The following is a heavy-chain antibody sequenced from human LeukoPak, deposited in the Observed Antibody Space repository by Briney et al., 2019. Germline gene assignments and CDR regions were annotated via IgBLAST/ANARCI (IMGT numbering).Heavy chain of an antibody. Sequence: RPGGSLRLSCAASGFTFDDYGMSWVRQAPGKGLEWVSGINWNGGSTGYADSVKGRFTISRDNAKNSLYLQMNSLRAEDTALYYCARALEGDYYDSSGYYYVSYFDYWGQGTLVTVSS. V-gene: IGHV3-20*04. D-gene: IGHD3-22*01. J-gene: IGHJ4*02. CDR3: ARALEGDYYDSSGYYYVSYFDY. CDR1: GFTFDDYG. CDR2: INWNGGST.